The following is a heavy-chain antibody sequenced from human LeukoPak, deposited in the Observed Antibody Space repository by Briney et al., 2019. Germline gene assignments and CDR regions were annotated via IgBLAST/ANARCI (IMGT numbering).Heavy chain of an antibody. D-gene: IGHD5-24*01. CDR1: GFTFSDYY. J-gene: IGHJ4*02. CDR2: VYYGGYT. CDR3: ARVGLMATIRDYFDF. Sequence: GSLRLSCAASGFTFSDYYMSWIRQPPGKGLEWIGTVYYGGYTYYPPSLKSRVTISVDTSKNQFSLKLTSVTAADTAVYYCARVGLMATIRDYFDFWGQGTLLTVSS. V-gene: IGHV4-38-2*01.